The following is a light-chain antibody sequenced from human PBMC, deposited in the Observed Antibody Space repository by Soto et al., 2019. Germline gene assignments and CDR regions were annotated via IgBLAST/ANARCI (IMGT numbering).Light chain of an antibody. V-gene: IGKV3-15*01. CDR2: GAS. CDR1: QSISGT. CDR3: QQYDNWTWT. J-gene: IGKJ1*01. Sequence: EIVITQSPATLSVSPGGRATLSCRASQSISGTLAWYQQKPGQAPRLLIYGASTREAGFPARFSGSGSGTEFTLTISSLQSEDFAVYYCQQYDNWTWTFGQGTKVDIK.